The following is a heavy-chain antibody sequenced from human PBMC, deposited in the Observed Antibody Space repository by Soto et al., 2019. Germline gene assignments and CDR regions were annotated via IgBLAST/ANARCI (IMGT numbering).Heavy chain of an antibody. Sequence: EVQLVESGGGLVKPGGSLRLSCAASGFTFSSYSMNWVRQAPGKGLEWVSSISSSSSYIYYADSVKGRFTISRDNAKNALYLQMNSLRAEDTAVYYCARGGTALPDYWGQGTLVTVSS. CDR3: ARGGTALPDY. J-gene: IGHJ4*02. CDR2: ISSSSSYI. D-gene: IGHD5-18*01. CDR1: GFTFSSYS. V-gene: IGHV3-21*01.